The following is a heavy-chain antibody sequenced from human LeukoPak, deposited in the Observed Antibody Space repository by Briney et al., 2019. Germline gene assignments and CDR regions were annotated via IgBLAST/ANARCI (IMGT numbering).Heavy chain of an antibody. CDR1: GLTFSTYW. J-gene: IGHJ4*02. Sequence: GGSLILSCAASGLTFSTYWMHWVRQAPGKGLAWVARINPDGSIRTYANSVQGRVTISRDTAKDTLFLQMNSLRAEDTAVYYCAREARVGGALQYWGQGTPLTVSS. CDR3: AREARVGGALQY. CDR2: INPDGSIR. D-gene: IGHD1-26*01. V-gene: IGHV3-74*03.